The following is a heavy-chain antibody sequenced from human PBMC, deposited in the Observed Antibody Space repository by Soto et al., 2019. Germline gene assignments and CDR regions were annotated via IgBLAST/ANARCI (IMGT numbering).Heavy chain of an antibody. CDR3: ARAPFYDYVWGSYRHKGNFDY. Sequence: QVQLQQWGAGLLKPSETLSLTCAVYGGSFSGYYWSWIRQPPGKGLEWIGEINHSGSTNYNPSLKSRVTISVDTSKNQFSLKLSSVTAADTAVYYCARAPFYDYVWGSYRHKGNFDYWGQGTLVTVSS. J-gene: IGHJ4*02. CDR1: GGSFSGYY. V-gene: IGHV4-34*01. D-gene: IGHD3-16*02. CDR2: INHSGST.